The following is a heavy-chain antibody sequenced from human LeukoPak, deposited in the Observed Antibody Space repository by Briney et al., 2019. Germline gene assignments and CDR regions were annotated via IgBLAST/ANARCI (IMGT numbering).Heavy chain of an antibody. CDR1: GFTVSSSY. Sequence: PGGSLRLSCAASGFTVSSSYMSWVRQAPGKGLEWVSVLYSGGTIYYADSLKGRVTISRDNSNNTLFLEMNNLRAEDTAVYYCANSRPGARTFYYFYMAVWGKGTTVIVSS. D-gene: IGHD1-7*01. CDR3: ANSRPGARTFYYFYMAV. CDR2: LYSGGTI. J-gene: IGHJ6*03. V-gene: IGHV3-53*01.